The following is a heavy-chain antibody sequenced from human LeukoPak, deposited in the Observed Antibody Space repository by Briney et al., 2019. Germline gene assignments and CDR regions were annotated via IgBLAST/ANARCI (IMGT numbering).Heavy chain of an antibody. J-gene: IGHJ4*02. Sequence: ASVKVSCKASGYTFTSYGISWVRQAPGQGLEWMGWISAYNGNTKYSQKFQGRVTITRDTSASTAYMELSSLRSEDTAVYYCARVTPETANWVPDLGYWGQGTLVTVSS. CDR1: GYTFTSYG. CDR2: ISAYNGNT. D-gene: IGHD7-27*01. V-gene: IGHV1-18*01. CDR3: ARVTPETANWVPDLGY.